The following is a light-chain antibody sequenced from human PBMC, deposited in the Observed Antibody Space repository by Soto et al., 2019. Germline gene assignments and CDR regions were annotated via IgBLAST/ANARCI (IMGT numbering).Light chain of an antibody. Sequence: QSALAQPASVSGSPGQSITISCTGSFSDIAVFNYVSWYQQYPGRAPKLLIYQVTSRASGVSHRFSGSKSGNTASLTISGLQPEDEAEYYCSSFSSITREVFGGGTKVTVL. V-gene: IGLV2-14*01. CDR2: QVT. J-gene: IGLJ2*01. CDR3: SSFSSITREV. CDR1: FSDIAVFNY.